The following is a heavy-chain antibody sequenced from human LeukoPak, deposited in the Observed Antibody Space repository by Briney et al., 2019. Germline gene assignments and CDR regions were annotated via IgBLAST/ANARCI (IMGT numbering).Heavy chain of an antibody. CDR3: ARDRGLGYCSSTSCYYYYYMDV. CDR2: IYTSGST. D-gene: IGHD2-2*01. CDR1: GGSISSYY. V-gene: IGHV4-4*07. J-gene: IGHJ6*03. Sequence: SETLSLTCTVSGGSISSYYWSWIRKPAGKGLEWIGRIYTSGSTNYNPSLKSRVTMSVDTSKNQFSLKLSSVTAADTAVYYCARDRGLGYCSSTSCYYYYYMDVWGKGTTVTISS.